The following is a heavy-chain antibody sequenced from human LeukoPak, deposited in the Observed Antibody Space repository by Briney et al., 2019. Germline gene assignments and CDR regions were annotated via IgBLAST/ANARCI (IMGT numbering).Heavy chain of an antibody. D-gene: IGHD2-15*01. CDR1: GYTFTSYD. J-gene: IGHJ4*02. CDR2: MNPNSGNT. Sequence: EASVKVSCKASGYTFTSYDINWVRQATGQGLEWMGWMNPNSGNTGYAQKFQGRVTITADKSTSTAYMELSSLRSEDTAVYYCARDRDLYCSGGSCYLDYWGQGTLVTVSS. V-gene: IGHV1-8*01. CDR3: ARDRDLYCSGGSCYLDY.